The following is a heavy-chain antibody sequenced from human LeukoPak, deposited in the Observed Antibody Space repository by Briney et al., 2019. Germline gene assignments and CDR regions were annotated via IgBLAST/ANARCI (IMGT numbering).Heavy chain of an antibody. V-gene: IGHV3-21*01. J-gene: IGHJ4*02. CDR1: RFTFSSYS. Sequence: GGSLRLSCAASRFTFSSYSMNWVRQAPGKGLEWVSSISSSGSYIYYADSVKGRFTISRDNAKNSLYLQMNSLRAEDTAVYYCASRRTAYCGGDCPEGYWGQGTLVTVSS. CDR2: ISSSGSYI. CDR3: ASRRTAYCGGDCPEGY. D-gene: IGHD2-21*02.